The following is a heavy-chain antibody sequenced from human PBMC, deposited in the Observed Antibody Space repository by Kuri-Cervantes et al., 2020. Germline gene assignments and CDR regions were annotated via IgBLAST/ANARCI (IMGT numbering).Heavy chain of an antibody. Sequence: ASGKVSCKVSGYTLTELSMHWVRQAPGQRLEWMGWINAGNGNTKYSQKFQGRVTITRDTSASTAYMELSSLRSEDTAVYYCARAPRVSSGRDGPYYYYMDVWGKGTTVTVSS. V-gene: IGHV1-3*01. CDR2: INAGNGNT. CDR1: GYTLTELS. CDR3: ARAPRVSSGRDGPYYYYMDV. J-gene: IGHJ6*03. D-gene: IGHD6-19*01.